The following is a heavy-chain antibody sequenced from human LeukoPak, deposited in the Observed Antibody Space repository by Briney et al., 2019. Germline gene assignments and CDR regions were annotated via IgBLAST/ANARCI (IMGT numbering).Heavy chain of an antibody. Sequence: TGGSLRLSCAASGFTFSTYAMSWVRQAPGKGLEWVSAISASGGSTYYADSVKGRFTISRDNSKNTLYLQMNSLRAEDTAVYYCARDLDIVATIRGGFDYWGQGTLVTVSS. CDR3: ARDLDIVATIRGGFDY. CDR2: ISASGGST. CDR1: GFTFSTYA. D-gene: IGHD5-12*01. V-gene: IGHV3-23*01. J-gene: IGHJ4*02.